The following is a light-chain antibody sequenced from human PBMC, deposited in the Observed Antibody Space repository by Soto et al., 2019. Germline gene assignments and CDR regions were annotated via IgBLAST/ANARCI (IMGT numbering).Light chain of an antibody. V-gene: IGLV1-40*01. CDR1: SSNIGAGFD. Sequence: QSVLTQPPSVSGAPGQRVTISCTGSSSNIGAGFDVHWYHQIAGTAPKLLMYSNNQRPSGVPDRFSGSKSGTSASLAISGLQSDDEADYYCSTWDASLNALIFGGGTKLTVL. CDR3: STWDASLNALI. J-gene: IGLJ2*01. CDR2: SNN.